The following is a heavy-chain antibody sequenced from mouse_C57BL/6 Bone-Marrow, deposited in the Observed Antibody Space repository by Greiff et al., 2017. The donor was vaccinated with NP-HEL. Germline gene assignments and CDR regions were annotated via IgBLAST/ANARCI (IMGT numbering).Heavy chain of an antibody. CDR2: INPDSSTI. D-gene: IGHD2-4*01. V-gene: IGHV4-1*01. J-gene: IGHJ3*01. CDR1: GIDFSRYW. Sequence: EVKVVESGGGLVQPGGSLKLSCAASGIDFSRYWMSWVRRAPGKGLEWIGEINPDSSTINYAPSLKDKFIISRDNAKNTLYLQMSKVRSEDTALYYCARQGIYYDYDGGVFAYWGQGTLVTVSA. CDR3: ARQGIYYDYDGGVFAY.